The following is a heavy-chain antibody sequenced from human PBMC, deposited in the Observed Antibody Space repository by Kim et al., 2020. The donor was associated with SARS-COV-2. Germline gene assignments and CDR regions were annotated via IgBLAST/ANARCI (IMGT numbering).Heavy chain of an antibody. J-gene: IGHJ4*02. V-gene: IGHV4-34*01. CDR3: ARGLYSSSSTPYYFDY. CDR1: GGSFSGYY. Sequence: SETLSLTCAVYGGSFSGYYWSWIRQPPGKGLEWIGEINHSGSTNYNPSLKSRVTISVDTSKNQFSLKLSSVTAADTAVYYCARGLYSSSSTPYYFDYWGQGTLVTVSS. D-gene: IGHD6-6*01. CDR2: INHSGST.